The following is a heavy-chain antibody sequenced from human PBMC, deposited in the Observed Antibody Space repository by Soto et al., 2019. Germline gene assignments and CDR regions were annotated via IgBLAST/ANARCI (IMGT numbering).Heavy chain of an antibody. V-gene: IGHV1-18*01. CDR2: ISADNGNT. CDR1: GSTFTSNG. D-gene: IGHD1-26*01. CDR3: ARDRGSYALDY. J-gene: IGHJ4*02. Sequence: QVQLLNSGAEVKKPGASVKVSGKAPGSTFTSNGLAWVQRPPEQGLEWMGWISADNGNTNYAQKLQGRVTMTTDTSTSTAYMELRSLRSDDTAVYYCARDRGSYALDYWGQGTLVTVSS.